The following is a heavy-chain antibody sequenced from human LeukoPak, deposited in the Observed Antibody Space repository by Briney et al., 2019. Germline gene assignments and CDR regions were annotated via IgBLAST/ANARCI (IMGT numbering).Heavy chain of an antibody. CDR1: GYTFTSYY. Sequence: ASVKVSCKASGYTFTSYYMHWVRQAPGQGLEWMGIINPSGGSTSCAQKFQGRVTMTRDTSTSTVYMELSSLRSEDTAVYYCARDLWIAAAGRSAYGSSGWHEVVSYWGQGTLVIVSS. CDR2: INPSGGST. CDR3: ARDLWIAAAGRSAYGSSGWHEVVSY. D-gene: IGHD6-13*01. V-gene: IGHV1-46*01. J-gene: IGHJ4*02.